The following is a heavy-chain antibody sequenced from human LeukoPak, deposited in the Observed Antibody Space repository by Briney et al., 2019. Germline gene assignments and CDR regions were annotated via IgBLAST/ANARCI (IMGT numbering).Heavy chain of an antibody. CDR3: AGLKLTWGVVTYFDY. Sequence: KPSETLSLTCTVSGGSISSSSYYWGWIRQPPGKGLEWIGSICYSGSTYYNPSLRSRVTISVDTPKNQFSLKLSSVTAADTAVYYCAGLKLTWGVVTYFDYWGQGTLVTVSA. CDR2: ICYSGST. J-gene: IGHJ4*02. CDR1: GGSISSSSYY. V-gene: IGHV4-39*01. D-gene: IGHD3-16*02.